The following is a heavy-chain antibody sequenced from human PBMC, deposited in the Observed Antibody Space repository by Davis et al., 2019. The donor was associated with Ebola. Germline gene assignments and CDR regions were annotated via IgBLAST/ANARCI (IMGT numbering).Heavy chain of an antibody. CDR2: IYYSGST. Sequence: SETLSLTCTVSGGSISSYYWSWIRQPPGKGLEWIGYIYYSGSTNYNPSLKSRVTISVDTSKNQFSLKLSSVTAADTAVYYCASGGRHYYDSSGYYNWGQGTLVTVSS. J-gene: IGHJ4*02. CDR1: GGSISSYY. D-gene: IGHD3-22*01. CDR3: ASGGRHYYDSSGYYN. V-gene: IGHV4-59*01.